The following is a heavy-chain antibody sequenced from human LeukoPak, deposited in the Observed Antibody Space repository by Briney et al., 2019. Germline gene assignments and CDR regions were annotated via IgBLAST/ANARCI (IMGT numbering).Heavy chain of an antibody. CDR3: AKARTSYTGYCFDY. CDR2: ISGSGGST. V-gene: IGHV3-23*01. D-gene: IGHD3-16*01. J-gene: IGHJ4*02. Sequence: GGSLRLPCAASGFTFSNYAMSWVRQAPGKGLEWVSGISGSGGSTNYADSVKGRFTISRDNPKNTLFLQMNSLRAEDTAVYYCAKARTSYTGYCFDYWGQGTLVTVSS. CDR1: GFTFSNYA.